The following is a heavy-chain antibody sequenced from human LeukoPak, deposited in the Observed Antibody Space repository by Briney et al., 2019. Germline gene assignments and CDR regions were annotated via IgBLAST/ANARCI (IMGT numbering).Heavy chain of an antibody. CDR1: GFTVSSNY. CDR3: ARDLNYFDY. V-gene: IGHV3-7*01. Sequence: GGSLRLSCAASGFTVSSNYMSWVRQAPGKGLEWVANIKEDGSEKYYVDSVKGRFTITRDNAKNSLYLQMNSLRVEDTAVYYCARDLNYFDYWGQGTLVTVSS. CDR2: IKEDGSEK. J-gene: IGHJ4*02.